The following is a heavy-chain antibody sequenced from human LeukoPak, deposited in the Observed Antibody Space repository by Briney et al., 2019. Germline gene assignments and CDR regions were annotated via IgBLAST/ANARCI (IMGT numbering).Heavy chain of an antibody. CDR1: GFTFSSYS. D-gene: IGHD4-17*01. V-gene: IGHV3-21*01. J-gene: IGHJ4*02. Sequence: GGSLRLSCAASGFTFSSYSMNWVRQAPGKGLEWVSSISSSSSYIYYADSVKGRFTISRDNAKNSLYLQMNSLRAEDTAVYYCARDPSWDRVTTDYWGQGTLVTVSS. CDR2: ISSSSSYI. CDR3: ARDPSWDRVTTDY.